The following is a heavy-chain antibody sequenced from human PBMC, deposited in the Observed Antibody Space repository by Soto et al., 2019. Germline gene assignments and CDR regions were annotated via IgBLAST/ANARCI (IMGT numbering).Heavy chain of an antibody. Sequence: GESLKISGNGSGYSFTSYLIGWVRQMPGKGLEWMGIIYPGDSDTRYSPSFQGQVTISADKSISTAYLQWSSLKASDTAMYYCAILVEYSSSSTLYDFDYWGQGTLVSFSS. CDR2: IYPGDSDT. CDR3: AILVEYSSSSTLYDFDY. CDR1: GYSFTSYL. J-gene: IGHJ4*02. V-gene: IGHV5-51*01. D-gene: IGHD6-6*01.